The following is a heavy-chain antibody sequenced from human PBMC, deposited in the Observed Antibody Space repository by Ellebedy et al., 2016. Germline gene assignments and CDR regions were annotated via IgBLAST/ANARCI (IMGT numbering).Heavy chain of an antibody. CDR3: YYGHYSGY. V-gene: IGHV3-23*01. D-gene: IGHD4-17*01. J-gene: IGHJ4*02. CDR2: ISGGGDTT. CDR1: GLTFRNFF. Sequence: GESLKISXVASGLTFRNFFMSWVRQAPGGGLEWVSTISGGGDTTFSADSVKGRFTISRDNSRNTLYLQMDSLRAADTAVYYCYYGHYSGYWGQGTLVTVSS.